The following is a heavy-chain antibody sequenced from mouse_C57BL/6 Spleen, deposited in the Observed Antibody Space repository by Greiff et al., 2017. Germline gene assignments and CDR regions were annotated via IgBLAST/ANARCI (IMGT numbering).Heavy chain of an antibody. CDR1: GYTFTSYW. CDR2: IDPSDSYT. CDR3: ARSGEMDY. D-gene: IGHD3-1*01. Sequence: QVQLQQSGAELVRPGTSVKLSCKASGYTFTSYWMHWVKQRPGQGLEWIGVIDPSDSYTNYNQKFKGKATLTVDTSSSTAYMQLSSLTSEDSAVYYCARSGEMDYWGQGTSVTVSS. J-gene: IGHJ4*01. V-gene: IGHV1-59*01.